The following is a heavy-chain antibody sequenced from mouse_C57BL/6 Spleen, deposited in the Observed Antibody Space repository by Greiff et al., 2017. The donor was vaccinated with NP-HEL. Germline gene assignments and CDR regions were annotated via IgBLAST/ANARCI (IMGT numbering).Heavy chain of an antibody. CDR2: ISSGSSTI. J-gene: IGHJ2*01. CDR3: ASNYYGSSYVGY. Sequence: DVKLVESGGGLVKPGGSLKLSCAASGFTFSDYGMHWVRQAPEKGLEWVAYISSGSSTIYYADTVKGRFTISRDNAKNTLFLQMTSLRSEDTAMYYCASNYYGSSYVGYWGQGTTLTVSS. D-gene: IGHD1-1*01. V-gene: IGHV5-17*01. CDR1: GFTFSDYG.